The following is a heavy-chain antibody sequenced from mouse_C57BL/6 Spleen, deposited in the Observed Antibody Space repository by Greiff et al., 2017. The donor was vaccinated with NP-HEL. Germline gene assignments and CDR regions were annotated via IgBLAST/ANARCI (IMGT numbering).Heavy chain of an antibody. Sequence: EVHLVESGGGLVQPGGSLSLSCAASGFTFTDYYMSWVRQPPGKALEWLGFIRNKANGYTTEYSASVKGRFTISRDNSQSILYLQMNALRAEDSATYYCARSLHYYGSSAWFAYWGQGTLVTVSA. CDR1: GFTFTDYY. D-gene: IGHD1-1*01. CDR2: IRNKANGYTT. J-gene: IGHJ3*01. CDR3: ARSLHYYGSSAWFAY. V-gene: IGHV7-3*01.